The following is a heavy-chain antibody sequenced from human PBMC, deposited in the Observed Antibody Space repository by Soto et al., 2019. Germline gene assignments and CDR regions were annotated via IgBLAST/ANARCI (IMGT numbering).Heavy chain of an antibody. J-gene: IGHJ5*02. CDR3: VRGKMREMATILRDKGFDP. D-gene: IGHD5-12*01. Sequence: QVQLVQSGAEVKKPGSSVKVSCKASGGTFNNPAINWVRQAPGQGLGWMGGIIPIFGTSNYAQKFQGRVTITADESTRTAYMELSSLRSEDTAVYYGVRGKMREMATILRDKGFDPWGQGTLVTVSS. CDR1: GGTFNNPA. V-gene: IGHV1-69*01. CDR2: IIPIFGTS.